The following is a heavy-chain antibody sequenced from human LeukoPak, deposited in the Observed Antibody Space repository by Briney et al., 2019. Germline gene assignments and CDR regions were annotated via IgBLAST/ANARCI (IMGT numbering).Heavy chain of an antibody. J-gene: IGHJ3*01. Sequence: GGSLRLSCTASGFTLTNNWMHWVRQVPGKGQEWVSRVNTYGTNTNYADSARGRFTISRDNAKNTLYLQMDSLRAEDSAIYYCAREFSPEDAFDLWGQGTRVTVSS. CDR1: GFTLTNNW. CDR3: AREFSPEDAFDL. CDR2: VNTYGTNT. V-gene: IGHV3-74*01.